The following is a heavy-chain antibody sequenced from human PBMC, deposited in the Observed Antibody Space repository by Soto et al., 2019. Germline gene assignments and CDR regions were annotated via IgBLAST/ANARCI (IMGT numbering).Heavy chain of an antibody. CDR3: AKNVAAYGSGSYPDY. CDR2: ISGSGGST. J-gene: IGHJ4*02. V-gene: IGHV3-23*01. Sequence: EVQLLESGGGLVQPGGSLRLSCAASGFTFSSYAMSWVRQAPGKGLXXXXAISGSGGSTYYADSVKGRFTISRDNSKNTLYLQMNSLRAEDTAVYYCAKNVAAYGSGSYPDYWGQGTLVTVSS. CDR1: GFTFSSYA. D-gene: IGHD3-10*01.